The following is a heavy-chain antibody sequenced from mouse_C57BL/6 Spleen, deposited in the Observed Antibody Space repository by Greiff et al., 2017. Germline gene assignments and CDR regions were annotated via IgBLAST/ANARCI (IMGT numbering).Heavy chain of an antibody. CDR3: ERRGYYYCSSYGMDAMDY. CDR1: GYTFTSYW. Sequence: QVQLQQPGAELVMPGASVKLSCKASGYTFTSYWMHWVKQRPGQGLEWIGEIDPSDSYTNYNQKFKGKSTLTVNKSSSTAYMQLSSLTSEDSAVYYCERRGYYYCSSYGMDAMDYWGQGTSVTVSS. D-gene: IGHD1-1*01. V-gene: IGHV1-69*01. J-gene: IGHJ4*01. CDR2: IDPSDSYT.